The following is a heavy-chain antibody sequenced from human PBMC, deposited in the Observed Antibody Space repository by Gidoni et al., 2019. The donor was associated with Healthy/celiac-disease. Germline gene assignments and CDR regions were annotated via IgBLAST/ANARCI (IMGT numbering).Heavy chain of an antibody. CDR1: GGTFSSYA. J-gene: IGHJ6*02. V-gene: IGHV1-69*01. D-gene: IGHD1-1*01. Sequence: QVQLVQSGAEVKKPGSSVKVSCKASGGTFSSYAISWVRQAPGQGLEWMGGIIPIFGTANYAQKFQGRVTITADESTSTAYMELSSLRSEDTAVYYCARGSHTGGRGYSGYYYGMDVWGQGTTVTVSS. CDR2: IIPIFGTA. CDR3: ARGSHTGGRGYSGYYYGMDV.